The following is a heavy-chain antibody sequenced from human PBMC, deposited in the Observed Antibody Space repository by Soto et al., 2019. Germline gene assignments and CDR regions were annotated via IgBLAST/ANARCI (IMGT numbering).Heavy chain of an antibody. CDR3: AKNFGIAAAGP. J-gene: IGHJ5*02. D-gene: IGHD6-13*01. CDR2: ISYDGSNK. Sequence: GSPFRLSCAASVFTFSSYGMHWVRQAPGKGLEWVAVISYDGSNKYYADSVKGRFTISRDNSKNTLYLQMNSLRAEDTAVYYCAKNFGIAAAGPWGQGTLVTVS. CDR1: VFTFSSYG. V-gene: IGHV3-30*18.